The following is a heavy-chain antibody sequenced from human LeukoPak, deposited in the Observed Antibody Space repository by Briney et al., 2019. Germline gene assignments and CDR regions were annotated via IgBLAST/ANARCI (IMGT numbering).Heavy chain of an antibody. CDR1: GFTFSSYW. J-gene: IGHJ4*02. V-gene: IGHV3-74*01. Sequence: RGSLRLSSAASGFTFSSYWMHWVRQAPGKGLVWVARINSDGSTTTYADSVKGRFIITRDNAKNTLYLQMHSLRAEGTAVYYCARVVDTHFDYWGQGNLVTVSS. D-gene: IGHD5-18*01. CDR3: ARVVDTHFDY. CDR2: INSDGSTT.